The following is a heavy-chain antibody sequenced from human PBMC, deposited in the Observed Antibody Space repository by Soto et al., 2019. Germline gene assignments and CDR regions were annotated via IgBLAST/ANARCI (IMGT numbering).Heavy chain of an antibody. CDR3: ARGDHYDSSHPHFDY. D-gene: IGHD3-22*01. Sequence: PSETLSLTCTVSGGSISSGGYYWSWIRQHPGKGLEWIGYIYYSGSTYYNPSLKSRVTISVDTSKNQFSLKLSSVTAADTAVYYCARGDHYDSSHPHFDYWGQGTLVTVSS. J-gene: IGHJ4*02. CDR2: IYYSGST. V-gene: IGHV4-31*03. CDR1: GGSISSGGYY.